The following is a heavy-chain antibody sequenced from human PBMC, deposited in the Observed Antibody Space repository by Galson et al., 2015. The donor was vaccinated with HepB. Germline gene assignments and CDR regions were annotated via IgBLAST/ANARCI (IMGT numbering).Heavy chain of an antibody. CDR2: IYSGGST. J-gene: IGHJ3*02. CDR3: ARDRVSMGSAFDI. Sequence: SLRLSCAASGFTVSSNYMTWVRQAPGKGLEWVSVIYSGGSTYYADSVKGRFTISRDNSKNTLYLQMNSLRVEDTAVYYCARDRVSMGSAFDIWGQGTMVTVSS. V-gene: IGHV3-53*01. D-gene: IGHD3-3*02. CDR1: GFTVSSNY.